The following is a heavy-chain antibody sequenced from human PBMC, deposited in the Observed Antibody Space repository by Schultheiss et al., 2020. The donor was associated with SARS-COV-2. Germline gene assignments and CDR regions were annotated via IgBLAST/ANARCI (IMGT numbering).Heavy chain of an antibody. Sequence: GGSLRLSCAASGFTVSSNYMSWVRQAPGKGLEWVGRIKSQTDGGTTDYAAPVKDRFTISRDDSKNTLYLQMNSLKTEDTAVYYCTTDEEFGFWSGYSYYGMDVWGQGTTVTVSS. J-gene: IGHJ6*02. CDR3: TTDEEFGFWSGYSYYGMDV. D-gene: IGHD3-3*01. V-gene: IGHV3-15*01. CDR2: IKSQTDGGTT. CDR1: GFTVSSNY.